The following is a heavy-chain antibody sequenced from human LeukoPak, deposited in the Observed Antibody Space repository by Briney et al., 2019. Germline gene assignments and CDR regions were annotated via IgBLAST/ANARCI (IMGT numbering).Heavy chain of an antibody. V-gene: IGHV4-34*01. Sequence: SETLSLTCAVYGGSFSGYYWSWIRQPPGKGLEWIGEINHSGSTNYNPSLKSRVKSRVTKSLDTSKNQFSLKLSSVTAADTAVYYCAREDGGKADIWGQGTMVTVSS. CDR1: GGSFSGYY. CDR3: AREDGGKADI. J-gene: IGHJ3*02. D-gene: IGHD4-23*01. CDR2: INHSGST.